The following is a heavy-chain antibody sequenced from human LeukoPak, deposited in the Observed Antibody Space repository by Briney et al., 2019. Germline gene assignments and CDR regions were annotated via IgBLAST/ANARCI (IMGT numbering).Heavy chain of an antibody. Sequence: SQTLSLTCSVSGGSISSGSYYWSWIRQPAGKGLEWIGRIYTSGSTNYNPSLKSRVTISVDTTKNQFSLKLSSVTAANTAVYYCARNYYDSSGYYSNFDYWGQGTLVTVSS. CDR3: ARNYYDSSGYYSNFDY. D-gene: IGHD3-22*01. J-gene: IGHJ4*02. CDR1: GGSISSGSYY. CDR2: IYTSGST. V-gene: IGHV4-61*02.